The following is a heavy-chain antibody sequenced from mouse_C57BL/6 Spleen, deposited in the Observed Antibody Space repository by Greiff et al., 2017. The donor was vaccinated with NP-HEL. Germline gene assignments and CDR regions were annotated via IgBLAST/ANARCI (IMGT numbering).Heavy chain of an antibody. CDR3: ARDTTVVAMMDY. J-gene: IGHJ4*01. Sequence: EVKVVESGGGLVKPGGSLKLSCAASGFTFSDYGMHWVRQAPEKGLEWVAYISSGSSTIYYADTVKGRFTISRDNAKNTLFLQMTSLRSEDTAMYYCARDTTVVAMMDYWGQGTSVTVSS. V-gene: IGHV5-17*01. CDR1: GFTFSDYG. D-gene: IGHD1-1*01. CDR2: ISSGSSTI.